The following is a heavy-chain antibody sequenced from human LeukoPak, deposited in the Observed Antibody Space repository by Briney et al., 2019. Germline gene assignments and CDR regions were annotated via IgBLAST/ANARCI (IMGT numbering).Heavy chain of an antibody. J-gene: IGHJ5*02. Sequence: SETLSLACTVSGGSISGYYWSWIRQPPGKGLEWIGYIYYSGSTNYNPSLKSRVTISVDTSKNQFSLKLSSVTAADTAVYYCARGCSAGTPHNWFDPWGQGTLVTVSS. D-gene: IGHD6-13*01. V-gene: IGHV4-59*01. CDR1: GGSISGYY. CDR3: ARGCSAGTPHNWFDP. CDR2: IYYSGST.